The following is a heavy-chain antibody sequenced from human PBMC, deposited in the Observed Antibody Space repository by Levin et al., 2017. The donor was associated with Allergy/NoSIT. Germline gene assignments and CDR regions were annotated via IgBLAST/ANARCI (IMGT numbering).Heavy chain of an antibody. CDR3: ARVVSDSYRYSGSYPGRSDY. Sequence: SETLSLTCAVSGGSISSSNWWSWVRQPPGKGLEWIGEIYHSGSTNYNPSLKSRVTISVDKSKNQFSLKLSSVTAADTAVYYCARVVSDSYRYSGSYPGRSDYWGQGTLVTVSS. CDR1: GGSISSSNW. D-gene: IGHD1-26*01. V-gene: IGHV4-4*02. J-gene: IGHJ4*02. CDR2: IYHSGST.